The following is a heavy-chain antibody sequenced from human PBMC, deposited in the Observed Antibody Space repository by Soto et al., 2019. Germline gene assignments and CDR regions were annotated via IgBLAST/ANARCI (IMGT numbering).Heavy chain of an antibody. CDR2: IYYSGTT. V-gene: IGHV4-59*04. J-gene: IGHJ4*02. D-gene: IGHD6-13*01. CDR3: ARQDVNSTRFTDY. CDR1: GCSISSYY. Sequence: PSETLSLTCTVSGCSISSYYWSWIRQPPGKGLEWIGYIYYSGTTYYNPSLKSRVTISVDTSKNQFSLKLSSVTAADTALYYCARQDVNSTRFTDYCGEGTLGTGPS.